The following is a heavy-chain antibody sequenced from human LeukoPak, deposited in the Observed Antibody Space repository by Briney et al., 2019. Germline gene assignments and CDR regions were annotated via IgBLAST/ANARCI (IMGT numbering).Heavy chain of an antibody. CDR2: ISAYNGNT. Sequence: ASVKVSCKASGYTFTSYGISWVRQAPGQGLEWMGWISAYNGNTNYAQKLQGRVTMTTDKSTSTAYMELRSLRSDDTAVYYCARDGRSIVVVPAENYYYYYGMDVWGQGTTVTVSS. D-gene: IGHD2-2*01. CDR1: GYTFTSYG. CDR3: ARDGRSIVVVPAENYYYYYGMDV. V-gene: IGHV1-18*01. J-gene: IGHJ6*02.